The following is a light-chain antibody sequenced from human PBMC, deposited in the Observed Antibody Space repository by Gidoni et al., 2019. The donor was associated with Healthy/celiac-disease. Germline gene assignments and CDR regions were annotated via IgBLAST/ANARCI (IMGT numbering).Light chain of an antibody. CDR3: QQRSNWPLT. CDR1: QRVSSY. CDR2: EAS. V-gene: IGKV3-11*01. Sequence: EIVLTQSPATLSLSPGERATSSCRASQRVSSYLAWYQQKPGQAPRLLIYEASNRATGIPARFSGSGSGTDFTLTISSLEPEDFAVYYCQQRSNWPLTFGGGTKVEIK. J-gene: IGKJ4*01.